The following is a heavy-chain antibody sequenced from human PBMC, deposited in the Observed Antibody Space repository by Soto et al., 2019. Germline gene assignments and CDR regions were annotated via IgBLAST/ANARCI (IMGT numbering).Heavy chain of an antibody. CDR3: ARVYGDYVDY. J-gene: IGHJ4*02. Sequence: GGSLSLSCAAPGFTFSDHYMDWVRQAPGKGLEWVGRTRNKANSYTTEYAASVKGRFTISRDDSKNSLHLQMNSLKTEDTAVYYCARVYGDYVDYWGQGTLVTVSS. V-gene: IGHV3-72*01. CDR1: GFTFSDHY. D-gene: IGHD4-17*01. CDR2: TRNKANSYTT.